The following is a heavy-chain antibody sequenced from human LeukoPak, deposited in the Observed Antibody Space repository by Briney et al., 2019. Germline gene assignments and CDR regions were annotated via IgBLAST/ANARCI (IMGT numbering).Heavy chain of an antibody. J-gene: IGHJ4*02. D-gene: IGHD6-19*01. CDR3: ARIDRAVAGTIDY. V-gene: IGHV4-59*08. CDR1: GGSISSHY. Sequence: SETLSLTCTVSGGSISSHYWSWIRQPPGKGLEWIGFIFYSGSTNYNPSLKSRVTISVDTSKNQFSLKLSSVTAADTAVYYCARIDRAVAGTIDYWGQGTLVTVSS. CDR2: IFYSGST.